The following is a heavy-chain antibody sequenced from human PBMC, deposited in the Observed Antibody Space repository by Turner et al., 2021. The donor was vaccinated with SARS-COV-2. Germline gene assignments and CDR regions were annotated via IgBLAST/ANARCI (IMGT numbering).Heavy chain of an antibody. CDR3: ARDLGTYAMDV. D-gene: IGHD6-13*01. CDR1: GLTVSSNY. CDR2: IYSGGST. V-gene: IGHV3-53*02. J-gene: IGHJ6*02. Sequence: EVQLMETGGGLIQPGGSLRLSCAASGLTVSSNYMNWVRQAPGKGLEWVSVIYSGGSTYYADSVKGRFTISRDNYKNTLYLQMNSLRAEDTAVYYCARDLGTYAMDVWGQGTTVTVSS.